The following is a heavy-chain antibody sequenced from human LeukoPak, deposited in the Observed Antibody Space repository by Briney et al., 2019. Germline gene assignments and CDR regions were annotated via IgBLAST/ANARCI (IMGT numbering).Heavy chain of an antibody. D-gene: IGHD5-12*01. J-gene: IGHJ4*02. CDR1: GFTFDDYA. Sequence: PGGSLRLSCAASGFTFDDYAMHWVRQAPGKGLEWVSGISWNSGSIGYADSVKGRFTISRDNAKNSLYLQMNSLRAEDTAVYYCARAAPYSGDDYSDYWGQGTLVTVSS. V-gene: IGHV3-9*01. CDR3: ARAAPYSGDDYSDY. CDR2: ISWNSGSI.